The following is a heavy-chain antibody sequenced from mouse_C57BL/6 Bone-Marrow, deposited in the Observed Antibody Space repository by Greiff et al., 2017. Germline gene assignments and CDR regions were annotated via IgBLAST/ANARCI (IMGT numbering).Heavy chain of an antibody. V-gene: IGHV5-4*01. Sequence: EVKLVESGGGLVKPGGSLKLSCAASGFTFSSYAMSWVRQTPEKRLEWVATISDGGSYTYYPDNVKGGFTISRDNAKNNLYLQMSHLKSEDTAMYYCARDPTVVAGAMDYWGQGTSVTVSS. CDR3: ARDPTVVAGAMDY. CDR2: ISDGGSYT. CDR1: GFTFSSYA. D-gene: IGHD1-1*01. J-gene: IGHJ4*01.